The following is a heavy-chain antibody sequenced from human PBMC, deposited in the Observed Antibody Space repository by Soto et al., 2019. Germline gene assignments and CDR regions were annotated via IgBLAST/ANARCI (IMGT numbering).Heavy chain of an antibody. CDR3: ARDRDSRVRGWGMDV. J-gene: IGHJ6*02. V-gene: IGHV3-23*01. CDR1: GFTFSIYA. Sequence: PGGSLRLSCAASGFTFSIYAMTWVRQSPGKGLEWVSSMSRTGDNTYYADSVKGRFTISRDNSKNTLHLQMNSLRAEDTAVYYCARDRDSRVRGWGMDVWGQGTTVTSP. CDR2: MSRTGDNT. D-gene: IGHD3-22*01.